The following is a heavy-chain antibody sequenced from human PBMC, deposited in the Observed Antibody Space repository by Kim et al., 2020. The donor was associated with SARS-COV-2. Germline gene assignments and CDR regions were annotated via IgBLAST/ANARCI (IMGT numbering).Heavy chain of an antibody. CDR3: ARNRGVRGALLDH. V-gene: IGHV4-31*03. Sequence: SETLSLTCTVSGDSINSGPYYWSWTRHHAGKGLEWIGYIYSNGTTFYNPSLKTRVSISRDTSKNQFSLKVNFVTAADTAVYFCARNRGVRGALLDHWGQGTLVTVSA. D-gene: IGHD3-10*02. CDR1: GDSINSGPYY. J-gene: IGHJ4*02. CDR2: IYSNGTT.